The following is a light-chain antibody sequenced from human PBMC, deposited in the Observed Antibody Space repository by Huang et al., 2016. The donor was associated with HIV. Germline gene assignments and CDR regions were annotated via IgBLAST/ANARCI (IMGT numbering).Light chain of an antibody. CDR1: QIVSSH. V-gene: IGKV3-15*01. J-gene: IGKJ3*01. CDR2: AAS. Sequence: ETVMTQSPVTLSVSPRDRASLSCRSSQIVSSHLAWYQQKPGQAPRLLIYAASTRATGVPARFSGRGAGTEFTLTISTLQSEDSAVYYCQQYNDFRSTFGPGTRVEIK. CDR3: QQYNDFRST.